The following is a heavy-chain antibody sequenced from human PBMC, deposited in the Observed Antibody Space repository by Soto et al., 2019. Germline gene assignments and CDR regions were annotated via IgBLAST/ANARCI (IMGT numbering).Heavy chain of an antibody. CDR1: GFTFGNYA. CDR3: AKKGLGSLAAYCSAGDCHYAFDI. J-gene: IGHJ3*02. CDR2: IRGGGDGT. Sequence: EVQLLESGGGLVQPGGSLRLSCAASGFTFGNYAMIWVRQAPGKGLEWVSTIRGGGDGTYYADSVRGRFTISRENSRNTVDLQMNSLRAEDTAVYYCAKKGLGSLAAYCSAGDCHYAFDIWGQGTMVTVSS. V-gene: IGHV3-23*01. D-gene: IGHD2-15*01.